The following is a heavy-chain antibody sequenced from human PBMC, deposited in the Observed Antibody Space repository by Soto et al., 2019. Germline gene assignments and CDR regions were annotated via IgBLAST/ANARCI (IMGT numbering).Heavy chain of an antibody. CDR2: FDPEDGET. CDR1: GYTLTELS. CDR3: ATAALAAANNWFDP. V-gene: IGHV1-24*01. D-gene: IGHD6-13*01. J-gene: IGHJ5*02. Sequence: GASVKVSCKVSGYTLTELSMHWVRQAPGKGLEWMGGFDPEDGETIYAQKFQGRVTMTEDTSTGTAYMELSSLRSEDTAVYYCATAALAAANNWFDPWGQGTLVTVSS.